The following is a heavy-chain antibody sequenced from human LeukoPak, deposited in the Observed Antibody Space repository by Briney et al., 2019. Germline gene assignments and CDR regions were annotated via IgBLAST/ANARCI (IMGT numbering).Heavy chain of an antibody. CDR3: ARVSRSGYSYGSLRAWYYYYYMDV. CDR2: IYYSGST. Sequence: SETLSLTCTVSGGSISSSSYYWGWIRQPPGKGLEWIGSIYYSGSTYYNPSLKSRVTISVDTSKNQFSLKLSSVTAADTAVYYCARVSRSGYSYGSLRAWYYYYYMDVWGKGTTVTVSS. D-gene: IGHD5-18*01. V-gene: IGHV4-39*01. J-gene: IGHJ6*03. CDR1: GGSISSSSYY.